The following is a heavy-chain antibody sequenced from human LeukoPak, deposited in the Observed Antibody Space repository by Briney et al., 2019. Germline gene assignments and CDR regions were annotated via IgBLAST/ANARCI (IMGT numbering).Heavy chain of an antibody. J-gene: IGHJ6*03. CDR3: ARLSSGLGGYMDV. Sequence: PGASLRLSYASSCITASSNYISWVHPAPGEGLERVSVISSGGSTYYADSVKGRFTISRDNSKNTLYLQMNSLRAEDTAVYYCARLSSGLGGYMDVCGKRTTVTVSS. CDR1: CITASSNY. CDR2: ISSGGST. D-gene: IGHD6-25*01. V-gene: IGHV3-53*01.